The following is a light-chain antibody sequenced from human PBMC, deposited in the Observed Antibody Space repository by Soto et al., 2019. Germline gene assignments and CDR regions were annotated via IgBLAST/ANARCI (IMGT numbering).Light chain of an antibody. CDR3: MQGIETPFT. CDR1: QSLLHSNGYTC. J-gene: IGKJ3*01. CDR2: LGS. Sequence: DIVMTQSPLSLPVTPGEPASISCRSSQSLLHSNGYTCLDWYLQKPGQSPQLLIYLGSNRASGVPDRFSGSGSGTEFTLKISRVEAEDVGVYYCMQGIETPFTFGPGTKVDIK. V-gene: IGKV2-28*01.